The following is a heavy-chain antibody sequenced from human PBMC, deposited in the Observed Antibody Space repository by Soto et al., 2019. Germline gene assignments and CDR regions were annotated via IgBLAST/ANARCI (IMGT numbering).Heavy chain of an antibody. D-gene: IGHD3-10*01. Sequence: ASVKVSCKASGYTFTSYGISWVRQAPGQGLEWMGWISAYNGNTNYAQKLQGRVTMTTDTTTSTAYMELRSLRSDDTAVYYCALDYITMVRGVIIYYYGMDVWGQGTTVTVSS. CDR3: ALDYITMVRGVIIYYYGMDV. CDR1: GYTFTSYG. CDR2: ISAYNGNT. J-gene: IGHJ6*02. V-gene: IGHV1-18*01.